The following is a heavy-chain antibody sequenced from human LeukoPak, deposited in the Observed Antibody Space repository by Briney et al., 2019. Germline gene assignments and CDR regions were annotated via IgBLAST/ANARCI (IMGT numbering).Heavy chain of an antibody. CDR1: GYTFTSYG. D-gene: IGHD3-22*01. CDR3: ARAPSSGYSLWSDD. V-gene: IGHV1-18*01. J-gene: IGHJ4*02. CDR2: ISAYNGNT. Sequence: ASVKVSFKASGYTFTSYGISWVRQAPGQGLEWMGWISAYNGNTNYAQRLQGRVTLPTDTSTSTAYMELRSLKSDDTAVYYCARAPSSGYSLWSDDGGQGPLVTVSS.